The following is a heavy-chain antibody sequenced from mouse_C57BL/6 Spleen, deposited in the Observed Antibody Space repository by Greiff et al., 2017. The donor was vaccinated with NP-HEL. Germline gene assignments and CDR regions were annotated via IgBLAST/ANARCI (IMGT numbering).Heavy chain of an antibody. CDR1: GYTFTDYN. Sequence: VQLQQSGPELVKPGASVKMSCKASGYTFTDYNMHWVKQSPGKSLEWIGYINPNNGGTSYNQKFKGKATLTVNKSSSTAYMKLRSLTSGDSADYYCARLGRRGFDCWGQGTTLTVSS. CDR3: ARLGRRGFDC. V-gene: IGHV1-22*01. J-gene: IGHJ2*01. CDR2: INPNNGGT.